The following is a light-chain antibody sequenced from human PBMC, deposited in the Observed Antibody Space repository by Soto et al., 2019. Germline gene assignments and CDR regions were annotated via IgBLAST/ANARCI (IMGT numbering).Light chain of an antibody. CDR1: SGHSNYA. CDR3: QTWGTGNVV. J-gene: IGLJ2*01. V-gene: IGLV4-69*01. CDR2: LNSDGSH. Sequence: QLVLTQSPSASASLGASVKLTCTLSSGHSNYAIAWHQQQPEKGPRYLMKLNSDGSHSKGAGIPDRFSGSSSGAERYLTISRLQSEDEADYYCQTWGTGNVVFGGGTKLTVL.